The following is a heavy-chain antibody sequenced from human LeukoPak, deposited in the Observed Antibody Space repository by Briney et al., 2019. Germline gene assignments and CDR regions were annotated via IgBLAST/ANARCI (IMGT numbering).Heavy chain of an antibody. D-gene: IGHD3-3*01. V-gene: IGHV1-18*01. CDR2: ISAYNGNT. CDR1: GYTFTSYG. Sequence: GASVKVSCKASGYTFTSYGISWVRQAPGQGLEWMGWISAYNGNTNYAQKLQGRVTTTTDTSTSTAYMELRSLRSDDTAVYYCARDGWVFGVVSPPYWGQGTLVTVSS. J-gene: IGHJ4*02. CDR3: ARDGWVFGVVSPPY.